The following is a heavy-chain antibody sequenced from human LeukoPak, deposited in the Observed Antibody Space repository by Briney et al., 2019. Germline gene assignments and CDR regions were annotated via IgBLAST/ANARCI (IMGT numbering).Heavy chain of an antibody. V-gene: IGHV1-69*05. CDR2: IIPIFGTA. D-gene: IGHD1-26*01. Sequence: SVKVSCKASGGTFSSYAISWVRQAPGQGLEWMGGIIPIFGTANYAQKFQGRVTITTDKSTSTAYMELSSLRSEDKAVYSCARGGVGASSPWFDPWGQGTLVTVSS. CDR1: GGTFSSYA. CDR3: ARGGVGASSPWFDP. J-gene: IGHJ5*02.